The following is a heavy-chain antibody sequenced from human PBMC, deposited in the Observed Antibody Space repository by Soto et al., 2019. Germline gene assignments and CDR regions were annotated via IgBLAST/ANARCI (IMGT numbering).Heavy chain of an antibody. D-gene: IGHD4-17*01. CDR2: ISPYNGNT. J-gene: IGHJ4*02. CDR1: GYIFRTYG. CDR3: ARGGPTTGLDD. Sequence: VQLVLSGAEVKKPGASVKVSCQASGYIFRTYGISWVRQAPGRGLEWMGWISPYNGNTTYAQKFQNRVTMTRDTTTVYMELRSLTPDDTAVYHCARGGPTTGLDDWGPGALVTVSS. V-gene: IGHV1-18*01.